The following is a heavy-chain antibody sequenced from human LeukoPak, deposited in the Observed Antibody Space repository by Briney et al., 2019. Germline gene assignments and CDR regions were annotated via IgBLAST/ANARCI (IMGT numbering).Heavy chain of an antibody. CDR3: AKGDYGDSSYYYYGMDV. V-gene: IGHV3-23*01. Sequence: GGSLRLSCAASGFTFSSYAMSWVRQAPGKGLEWVSAISGSGGSTYYADSVKARFTISRDKSKDTVFLQMNSLRGDDTAVYYCAKGDYGDSSYYYYGMDVWGQGTMVTVSS. CDR2: ISGSGGST. J-gene: IGHJ6*02. D-gene: IGHD2-21*02. CDR1: GFTFSSYA.